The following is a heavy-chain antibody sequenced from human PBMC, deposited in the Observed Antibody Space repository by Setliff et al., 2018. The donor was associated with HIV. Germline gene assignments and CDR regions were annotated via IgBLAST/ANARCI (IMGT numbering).Heavy chain of an antibody. D-gene: IGHD1-20*01. CDR2: ISNSGGST. CDR1: GFTFSSYA. Sequence: LRLSCAASGFTFSSYAMSWVRQAPGKGLEWVSSISNSGGSTYYVESVKGRFTISRDNSKNTVHLQMNSLRAEDTAVYYCAVNWNDDHWGQGTLVTVSS. V-gene: IGHV3-23*01. J-gene: IGHJ5*02. CDR3: AVNWNDDH.